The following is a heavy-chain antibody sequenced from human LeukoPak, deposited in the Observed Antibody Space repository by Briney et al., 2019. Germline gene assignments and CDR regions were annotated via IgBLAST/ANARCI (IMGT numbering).Heavy chain of an antibody. CDR2: IYYSGST. Sequence: SETLSLTCTVSGGSTSSSSYYWGWIRQPPGKGLEWIGSIYYSGSTYYNPSLKSRVTISVDTSKNQFSLKLSSVTAADTAVYYCATSRERWLQVEAFDIWGQGTMVTVSS. CDR3: ATSRERWLQVEAFDI. J-gene: IGHJ3*02. CDR1: GGSTSSSSYY. V-gene: IGHV4-39*07. D-gene: IGHD5-24*01.